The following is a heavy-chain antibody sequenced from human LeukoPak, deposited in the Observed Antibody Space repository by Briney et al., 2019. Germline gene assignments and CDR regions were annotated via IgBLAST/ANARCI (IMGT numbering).Heavy chain of an antibody. D-gene: IGHD1-1*01. V-gene: IGHV3-30*18. Sequence: GGSLRLSCSASGFTFSTYAMHWLRQAPGKGLEWVAVISYDGGNKYYADSVKGRFTISRDNSKNTLYLQMNSLRAEDTAVFFCANLGTGAFDYWGQGTLVTVSS. J-gene: IGHJ4*02. CDR1: GFTFSTYA. CDR2: ISYDGGNK. CDR3: ANLGTGAFDY.